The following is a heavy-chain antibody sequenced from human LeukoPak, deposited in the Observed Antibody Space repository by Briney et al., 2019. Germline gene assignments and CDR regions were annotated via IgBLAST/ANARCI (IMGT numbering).Heavy chain of an antibody. CDR1: GASISSYY. J-gene: IGHJ5*02. Sequence: SETLSLTCTVSGASISSYYWSWIRQPPGKGLEWIGYISYSGSTYYNPSLKSRVTISVDTSKNQFSLKLSSVTAADTAVYYCARLLGTHINYFDPWGQGTLVTVSS. V-gene: IGHV4-59*08. CDR3: ARLLGTHINYFDP. D-gene: IGHD2-21*01. CDR2: ISYSGST.